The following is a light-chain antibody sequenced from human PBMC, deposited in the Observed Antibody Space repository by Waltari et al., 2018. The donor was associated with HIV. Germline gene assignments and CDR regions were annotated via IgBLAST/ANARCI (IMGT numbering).Light chain of an antibody. J-gene: IGKJ4*01. CDR3: QQYNNWPPLT. CDR1: QSVNSN. Sequence: EIVMTHSPATLSVSPGERATLSCRASQSVNSNLAWYQQKPGQAPRLLIYGASTRATGIPARFSGSGSGTEFTLTISSLQSEDFAVYYCQQYNNWPPLTFGGGTKVEIK. CDR2: GAS. V-gene: IGKV3-15*01.